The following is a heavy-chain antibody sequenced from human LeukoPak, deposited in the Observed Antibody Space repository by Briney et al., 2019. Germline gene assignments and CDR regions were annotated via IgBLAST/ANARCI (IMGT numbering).Heavy chain of an antibody. J-gene: IGHJ4*02. CDR2: ISGSGGST. CDR1: GFTFSSYA. V-gene: IGHV3-23*01. CDR3: AKDRWFGELSTY. Sequence: GGSLRLSCAASGFTFSSYAMSWVRQAPGKGLEWVSAISGSGGSTYYADSVKGRFTISRDNSKNTLYLQMNSLRAEDTAVHYCAKDRWFGELSTYWGQGTLVTVSS. D-gene: IGHD3-10*01.